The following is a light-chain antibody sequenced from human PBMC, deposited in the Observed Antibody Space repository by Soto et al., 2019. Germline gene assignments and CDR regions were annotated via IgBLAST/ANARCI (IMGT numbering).Light chain of an antibody. CDR3: QQYDRSSS. J-gene: IGKJ2*01. CDR1: QSVHSW. Sequence: DIQMTQSPSTLPASVGDRVTITCRASQSVHSWLAWYQQKAGEAPKLLIYKATTLQSGVPSRFSGSGSGTEFSLTISRLQPDDFATYFCQQYDRSSSFGQGTRLGI. CDR2: KAT. V-gene: IGKV1-5*03.